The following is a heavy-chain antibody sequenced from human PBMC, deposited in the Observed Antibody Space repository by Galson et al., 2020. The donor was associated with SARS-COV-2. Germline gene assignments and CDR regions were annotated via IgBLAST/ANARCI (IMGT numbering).Heavy chain of an antibody. CDR1: GYTFTDYY. J-gene: IGHJ6*02. Sequence: ASVKVSCQASGYTFTDYYIHWVRQAPAQGMEWMGWINPKSGGTNYAQQFEGRVTMTRDTSITTAYMELSRLRADDTAVYYCARLRYYDVLTGDIVYVWGQGTMVTVSS. V-gene: IGHV1-2*02. D-gene: IGHD3-9*01. CDR3: ARLRYYDVLTGDIVYV. CDR2: INPKSGGT.